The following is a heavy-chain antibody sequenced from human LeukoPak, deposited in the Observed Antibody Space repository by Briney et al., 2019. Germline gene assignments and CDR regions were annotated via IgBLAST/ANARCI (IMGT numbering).Heavy chain of an antibody. CDR1: GGSISSGGYY. CDR2: IYYSGST. CDR3: ASEGLAVAGNFYY. J-gene: IGHJ4*02. D-gene: IGHD6-19*01. Sequence: YPSETLSLTCTVSGGSISSGGYYWSWIRQHPGKGLEWIGYIYYSGSTYYNPSLKSRVTISVDTSKNQLSLRLRSVTAADTAVYYCASEGLAVAGNFYYWGQGTLVTVSS. V-gene: IGHV4-31*03.